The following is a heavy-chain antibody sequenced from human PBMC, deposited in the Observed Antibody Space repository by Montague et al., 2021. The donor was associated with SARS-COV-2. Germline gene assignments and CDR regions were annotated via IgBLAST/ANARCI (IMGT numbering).Heavy chain of an antibody. J-gene: IGHJ3*02. CDR2: IYYSGST. D-gene: IGHD3-3*01. Sequence: SETLSLTCTVPGRSISSRSDYWGWIRQPTRKGLEWIGSIYYSGSTNYNPSLKSRVTISVDTSKNQFSLKLSSVTAADTAVYYCARVPRNYDFWSGFYDAFDIWGQGKMVTVSS. CDR1: GRSISSRSDY. V-gene: IGHV4-39*07. CDR3: ARVPRNYDFWSGFYDAFDI.